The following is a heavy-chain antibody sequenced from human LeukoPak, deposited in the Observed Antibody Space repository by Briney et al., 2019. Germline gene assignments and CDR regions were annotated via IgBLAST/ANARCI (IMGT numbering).Heavy chain of an antibody. CDR1: GFTFSGYW. J-gene: IGHJ4*02. V-gene: IGHV3-74*01. CDR2: IKSDGSAT. D-gene: IGHD5-24*01. Sequence: GGSLRLFCAASGFTFSGYWMHWVRQGPGKGLVWVSCIKSDGSATYYADSVKGRFTISRDNAKNTLYLQINSLRAEDTAVYYCARDDNYGIQKWGQGTLVTVSS. CDR3: ARDDNYGIQK.